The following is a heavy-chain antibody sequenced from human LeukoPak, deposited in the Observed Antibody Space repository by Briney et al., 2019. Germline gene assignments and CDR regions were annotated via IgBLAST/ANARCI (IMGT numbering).Heavy chain of an antibody. V-gene: IGHV5-51*01. CDR1: GCGFTSYW. CDR2: IYPGDSDT. J-gene: IGHJ4*02. Sequence: GGSLKISFKGSGCGFTSYWIGWVRPMPGKGLEGMGIIYPGDSDTRYSPSFQGQVTISADKSISTAYLQWSSLKASDTAMYYCARLDCSGGSCYALDYWGQGTLVTVSS. CDR3: ARLDCSGGSCYALDY. D-gene: IGHD2-15*01.